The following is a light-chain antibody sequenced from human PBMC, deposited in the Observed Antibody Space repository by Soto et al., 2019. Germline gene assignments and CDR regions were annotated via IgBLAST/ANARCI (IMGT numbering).Light chain of an antibody. CDR1: QSVSSN. Sequence: EIVMTQSPATLSVSPGERATLSCRASQSVSSNLAWYQQKPGQAPRLLIYGASTRATGIPARFSGSGSGTEFTLTISSLQSEDFAVYYCQQYSNWPPITFGTGTRLEIK. CDR3: QQYSNWPPIT. V-gene: IGKV3-15*01. CDR2: GAS. J-gene: IGKJ5*01.